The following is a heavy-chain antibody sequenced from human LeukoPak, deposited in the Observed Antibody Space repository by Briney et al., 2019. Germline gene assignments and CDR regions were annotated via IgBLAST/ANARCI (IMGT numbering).Heavy chain of an antibody. CDR3: ARWTPMRDGMDV. D-gene: IGHD3/OR15-3a*01. V-gene: IGHV1-3*01. CDR1: GYTFTSNA. Sequence: ASVKVSCKASGYTFTSNAIHWVRQAPGQRLEWMGWINAGNGNTKYSQKFQGRVTITRDTSASTAYMELSSLRSEDTAVYYCARWTPMRDGMDVWGQGTTVTVSS. J-gene: IGHJ6*02. CDR2: INAGNGNT.